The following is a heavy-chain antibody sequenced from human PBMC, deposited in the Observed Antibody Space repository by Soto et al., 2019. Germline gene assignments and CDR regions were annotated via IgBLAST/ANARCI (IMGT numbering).Heavy chain of an antibody. V-gene: IGHV1-3*01. CDR2: INAGNGNT. CDR1: GYTFTSYA. CDR3: ARDHEHSSSWHYFDY. J-gene: IGHJ4*02. Sequence: QVQLVQSGAEVKKPGASVKVSCKASGYTFTSYAMHWVRQAPGQRLEWMGWINAGNGNTKYSQKFQGRVTITRDTSASTAYMELSSLRSEDTAVYYCARDHEHSSSWHYFDYWGQGTLVTVSS. D-gene: IGHD6-13*01.